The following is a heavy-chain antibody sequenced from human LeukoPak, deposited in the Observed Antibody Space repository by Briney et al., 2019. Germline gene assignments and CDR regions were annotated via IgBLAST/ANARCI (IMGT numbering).Heavy chain of an antibody. Sequence: PSETLSLTCTVSGGSISSGSYYWSWIRQPAGKGLEWIGRIYTSGSTNYNPSLKSRVTMSVDTSKNQFSLKLSSVTAADTAVYYCARATKKRPLGYCSSTSCPYYYYYYMDVWGKGTTVTVSS. CDR2: IYTSGST. D-gene: IGHD2-2*01. V-gene: IGHV4-61*02. CDR1: GGSISSGSYY. CDR3: ARATKKRPLGYCSSTSCPYYYYYYMDV. J-gene: IGHJ6*03.